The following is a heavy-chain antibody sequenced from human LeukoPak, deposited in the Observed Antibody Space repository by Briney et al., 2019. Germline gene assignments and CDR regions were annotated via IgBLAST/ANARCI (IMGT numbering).Heavy chain of an antibody. V-gene: IGHV3-30*18. CDR1: GFTFSSYG. CDR2: ISYDGSNK. Sequence: PGRSLRLSCAASGFTFSSYGMHWVRQAPGKGLEWVAVISYDGSNKYYADSVKGRFTISRDNSKNTLYLQMNSLRAEDTAAYYCAKDSRTYDYVWGSTDYWGQGTLVTVSS. CDR3: AKDSRTYDYVWGSTDY. J-gene: IGHJ4*02. D-gene: IGHD3-16*01.